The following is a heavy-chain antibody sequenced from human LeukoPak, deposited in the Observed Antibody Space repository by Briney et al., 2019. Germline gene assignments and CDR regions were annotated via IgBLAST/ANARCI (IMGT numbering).Heavy chain of an antibody. V-gene: IGHV3-21*04. Sequence: PGGSLRLSCAASGFTFSSYSMKWVRQAPGKGLEWVSSISSSSSYIYYADSVKGRFTSSRDNAKNSLYLQMNSLRAEDTAVYYCARDSYPYSSSSLSDYWGQGTLVTVSS. J-gene: IGHJ4*02. CDR1: GFTFSSYS. CDR2: ISSSSSYI. D-gene: IGHD6-6*01. CDR3: ARDSYPYSSSSLSDY.